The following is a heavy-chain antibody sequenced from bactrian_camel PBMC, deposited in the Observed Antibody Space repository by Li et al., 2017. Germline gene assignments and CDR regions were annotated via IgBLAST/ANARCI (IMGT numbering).Heavy chain of an antibody. D-gene: IGHD6*01. CDR2: IDADDTPT. J-gene: IGHJ4*01. CDR1: GYTSARTC. CDR3: AARMGRTVAPSFSPYDYNY. V-gene: IGHV3S1*01. Sequence: HVQLVESGGGLVQPGGSLRLTCVVSGYTSARTCMGWFRQAPGLERDGVAVIDADDTPTYHTSVSGRFTISYDNDKNTLYLQMNSLKPEDTAMYYCAARMGRTVAPSFSPYDYNYWGQGTQVTVS.